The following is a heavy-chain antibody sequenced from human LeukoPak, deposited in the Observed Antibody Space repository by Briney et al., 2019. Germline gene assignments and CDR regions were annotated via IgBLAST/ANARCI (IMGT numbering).Heavy chain of an antibody. V-gene: IGHV3-23*01. Sequence: GGSLRLSCAASGFTFSSYAMSWVRKAPGKGLEWVSAISGSGGSTYYADSVKGRFTISRDNSKNTLYLQMNSLRAEDTAVYYCAKDAPMVRGVIISPPFDYWGQGTLVTVSS. J-gene: IGHJ4*02. CDR3: AKDAPMVRGVIISPPFDY. CDR2: ISGSGGST. CDR1: GFTFSSYA. D-gene: IGHD3-10*01.